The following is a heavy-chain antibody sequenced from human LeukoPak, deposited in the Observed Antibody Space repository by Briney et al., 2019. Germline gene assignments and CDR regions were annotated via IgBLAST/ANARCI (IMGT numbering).Heavy chain of an antibody. J-gene: IGHJ4*02. Sequence: GGSLRLSCAASGFTFSTYSMNWVRQAPGKGLEWVSSIGSSGGYIFDADSVKGRFTISRVNAKNSLYLQMNSLRAEDTAVYYCARGVITIFGEATTPFDYWGQGTLVTVSS. D-gene: IGHD3-3*01. CDR2: IGSSGGYI. V-gene: IGHV3-21*01. CDR3: ARGVITIFGEATTPFDY. CDR1: GFTFSTYS.